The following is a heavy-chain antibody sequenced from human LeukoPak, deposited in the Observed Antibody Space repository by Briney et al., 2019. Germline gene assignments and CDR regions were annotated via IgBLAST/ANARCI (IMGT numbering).Heavy chain of an antibody. V-gene: IGHV3-23*01. CDR2: ISGSGGST. CDR1: GFTFSSYA. J-gene: IGHJ5*02. D-gene: IGHD2-2*01. Sequence: PGGSLRLSCAASGFTFSSYAMSWVRQAPGKGLEWVSAISGSGGSTYYADSVKGRFTISRDNSKNTLYLQMNSLRAEDTAVYYCAKEVYCSSTSCYAPVSWFDPWGQGTLVPVSS. CDR3: AKEVYCSSTSCYAPVSWFDP.